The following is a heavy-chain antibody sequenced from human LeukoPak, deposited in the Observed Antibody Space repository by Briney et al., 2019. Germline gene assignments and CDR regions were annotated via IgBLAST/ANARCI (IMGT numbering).Heavy chain of an antibody. Sequence: GASVKVSFKASGYTFTGYYMHWVRQAPGQGLEWMGWINPNSGGTNYAQKFQGWVTMTRDTSISTAYMELSRLRSDDTAVYFCARETYNGRYYYFDYWGQGTLVTVSS. J-gene: IGHJ4*02. CDR3: ARETYNGRYYYFDY. CDR2: INPNSGGT. D-gene: IGHD1-26*01. V-gene: IGHV1-2*04. CDR1: GYTFTGYY.